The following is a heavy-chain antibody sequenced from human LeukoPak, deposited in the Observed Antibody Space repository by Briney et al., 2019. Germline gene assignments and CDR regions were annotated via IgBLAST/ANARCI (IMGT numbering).Heavy chain of an antibody. CDR3: ARAEGYCSGGSCYYYYYGMDV. CDR2: ISSSGSTI. V-gene: IGHV3-48*03. J-gene: IGHJ6*02. Sequence: GGSLRLSRAASGFTFSSYEMNWVRQAPGKGLEWVSYISSSGSTIYYADSVKGRFTISRDNAKNSLYLQMNSLRAEDTAVYYCARAEGYCSGGSCYYYYYGMDVWGQGTTVTVSS. CDR1: GFTFSSYE. D-gene: IGHD2-15*01.